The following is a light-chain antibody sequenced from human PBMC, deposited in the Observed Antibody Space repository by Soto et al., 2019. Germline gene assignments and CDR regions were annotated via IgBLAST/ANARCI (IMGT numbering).Light chain of an antibody. J-gene: IGKJ4*01. V-gene: IGKV1-27*01. CDR3: QKYDSAPLT. CDR1: QGISNY. CDR2: AAS. Sequence: DIQMTQSRASLSASVGDRVSITCRASQGISNYLAWFQQKPGKVPKLLIYAASTLQSGVPPRFSGSGSGTDFTLTISSLQPEDVAAYYCQKYDSAPLTFGGGTRVEIK.